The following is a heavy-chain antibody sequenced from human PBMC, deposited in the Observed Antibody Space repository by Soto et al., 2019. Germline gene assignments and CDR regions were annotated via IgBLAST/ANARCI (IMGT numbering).Heavy chain of an antibody. Sequence: QVQLVQSGAEVKKPGASVKVSCKTSGYTFAAYYIHWIRQAPGQGLEWMGWINPTSGGTVYAQNFQDRVTMTRDTSISTAYMELRRLNSDDTAVYYCASDPDYGDYWGYFVDSWGQGTPVTVSS. D-gene: IGHD4-17*01. CDR1: GYTFAAYY. CDR3: ASDPDYGDYWGYFVDS. V-gene: IGHV1-2*02. J-gene: IGHJ4*02. CDR2: INPTSGGT.